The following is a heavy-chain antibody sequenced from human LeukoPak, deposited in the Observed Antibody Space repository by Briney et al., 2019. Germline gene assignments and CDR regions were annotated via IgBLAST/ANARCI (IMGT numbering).Heavy chain of an antibody. Sequence: ASVKVSCKASGYTFTGYYMHWVRQAPGHRLEGMGWINPNSGGTNYAQKFQGRVTMTRDTSISTAYMELSRVRSDDTAVYYCARDRYFDWLLCLAYWGQGTLVSVSS. CDR2: INPNSGGT. CDR3: ARDRYFDWLLCLAY. D-gene: IGHD3-9*01. V-gene: IGHV1-2*02. CDR1: GYTFTGYY. J-gene: IGHJ4*02.